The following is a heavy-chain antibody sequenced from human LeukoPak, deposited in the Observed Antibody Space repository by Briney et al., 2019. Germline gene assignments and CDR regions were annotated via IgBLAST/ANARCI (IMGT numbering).Heavy chain of an antibody. CDR1: GGSFSGYY. Sequence: SETLSLTCAVYGGSFSGYYWSWIRQPPGKGLEWIGELNHSGSTNYNPSLKSRVTISVDTSKNQFSLKLSSVTAADTAVYYCARGGQLWLRGLDYWGQGTLVTVSS. D-gene: IGHD5-18*01. J-gene: IGHJ4*02. CDR2: LNHSGST. CDR3: ARGGQLWLRGLDY. V-gene: IGHV4-34*01.